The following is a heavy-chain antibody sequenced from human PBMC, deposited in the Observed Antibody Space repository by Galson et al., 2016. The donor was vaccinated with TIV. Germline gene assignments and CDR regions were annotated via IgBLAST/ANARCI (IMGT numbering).Heavy chain of an antibody. V-gene: IGHV1-2*02. J-gene: IGHJ4*02. D-gene: IGHD3-10*01. CDR2: INPRTGGT. CDR3: APNDSGSDSPPFDY. Sequence: SVKVSCKASGYTFTDYYIHWVRQAPGQGLEWMGWINPRTGGTDYAQNFQGRVTMTRDTSISTAFLELSRLRSDDTAVYFCAPNDSGSDSPPFDYWGQGTLVTVSS. CDR1: GYTFTDYY.